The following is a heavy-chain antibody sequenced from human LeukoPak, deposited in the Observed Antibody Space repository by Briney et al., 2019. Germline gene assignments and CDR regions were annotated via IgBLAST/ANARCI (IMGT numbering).Heavy chain of an antibody. CDR3: ARDRGRGASRNFDY. CDR2: INHSGST. J-gene: IGHJ4*02. V-gene: IGHV4-34*01. Sequence: SETLSLTCAVYGGSFSGYYWSWIRQPPGKGLEWIGEINHSGSTNYNPSLKSRVTISVDTSKNQFSLKLSSVTAADTAVYYCARDRGRGASRNFDYWGQGTLVTVSS. CDR1: GGSFSGYY. D-gene: IGHD6-13*01.